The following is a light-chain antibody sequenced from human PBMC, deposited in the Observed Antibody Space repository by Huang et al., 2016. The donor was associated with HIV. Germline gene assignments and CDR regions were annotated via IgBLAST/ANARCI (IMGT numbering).Light chain of an antibody. CDR2: GAS. CDR3: QHYDNWAPAT. CDR1: QNVSTN. J-gene: IGKJ1*01. V-gene: IGKV3-15*01. Sequence: EIVMTQSPVTLSVSPGESATLSCRASQNVSTNLAWYQHKPGRAPRLLLYGASTRATSGPARVRASGSGTEFTLTVGGRRSDEFAVYYCQHYDNWAPATFGQGTKLEFK.